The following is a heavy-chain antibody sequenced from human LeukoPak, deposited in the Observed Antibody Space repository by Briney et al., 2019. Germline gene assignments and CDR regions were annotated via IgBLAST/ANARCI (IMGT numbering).Heavy chain of an antibody. J-gene: IGHJ4*02. CDR2: ISSSSNYI. Sequence: PGGSLRLSCAASGLTFSSYNMNWVRQAPGKGLEWVSFISSSSNYIYYTDSVKGRFTISRDNSKNTLYLQMNSLRAEDTAIYYCARDERLLSFLKWGQGTLVTVSS. D-gene: IGHD3-3*01. CDR1: GLTFSSYN. V-gene: IGHV3-21*04. CDR3: ARDERLLSFLK.